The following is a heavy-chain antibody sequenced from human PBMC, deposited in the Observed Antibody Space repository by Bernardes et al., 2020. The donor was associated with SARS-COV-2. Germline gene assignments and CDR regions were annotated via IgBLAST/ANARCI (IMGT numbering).Heavy chain of an antibody. CDR3: AKDTTSVIRGLGVAFDL. J-gene: IGHJ3*01. CDR1: GFAFDDYA. D-gene: IGHD3-10*01. CDR2: LNWNSGGI. V-gene: IGHV3-9*01. Sequence: SLRLSCAASGFAFDDYAMHWVRQVPGKSLEWVSGLNWNSGGIAYADSVKGRFTISRDNAKNTLHLQMNSLRAEDTAFYYCAKDTTSVIRGLGVAFDLWGQGTMVTVSS.